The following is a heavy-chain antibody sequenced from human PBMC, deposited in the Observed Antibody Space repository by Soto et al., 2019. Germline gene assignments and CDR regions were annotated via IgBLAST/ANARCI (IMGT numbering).Heavy chain of an antibody. V-gene: IGHV4-59*08. CDR3: ARSRAVAGMKFDY. D-gene: IGHD6-19*01. CDR2: IYYSGST. Sequence: SATLSLTCTVSGVSISSYSWSWIRQPPGKGLEWIGYIYYSGSTNYNLSLKSRVTISVGTSKNQFSLQLSSVTAADRAGYYCARSRAVAGMKFDYWGQGTLVSV. J-gene: IGHJ4*02. CDR1: GVSISSYS.